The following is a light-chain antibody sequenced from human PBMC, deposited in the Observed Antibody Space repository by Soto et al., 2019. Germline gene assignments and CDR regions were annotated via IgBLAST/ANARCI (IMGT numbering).Light chain of an antibody. V-gene: IGKV2-30*01. CDR2: KVS. Sequence: DVVMTQSPLSLPVTLGQPASISCRSSQSLVSSNGNTFLIWFQQGPGKSPRRLIYKVSNRDSAVPDRFTGSGSGTDFTLEISRVEAEDVGVYYCMQATHWPWTFGQGTKVEIK. CDR1: QSLVSSNGNTF. CDR3: MQATHWPWT. J-gene: IGKJ1*01.